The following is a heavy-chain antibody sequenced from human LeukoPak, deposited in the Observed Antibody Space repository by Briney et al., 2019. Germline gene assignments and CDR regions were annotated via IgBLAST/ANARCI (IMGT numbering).Heavy chain of an antibody. V-gene: IGHV1-69*01. Sequence: GSSVKVSCKASGGTFSSYAISWVRQAPGQGLEWVGGIIPIFGTANYAQKFQGRVTITADESTSTAYMELSSLRSEDTAVYYCARVYDSSGYDPFDAFDIWGQGTMVTVSS. D-gene: IGHD3-22*01. CDR1: GGTFSSYA. J-gene: IGHJ3*02. CDR2: IIPIFGTA. CDR3: ARVYDSSGYDPFDAFDI.